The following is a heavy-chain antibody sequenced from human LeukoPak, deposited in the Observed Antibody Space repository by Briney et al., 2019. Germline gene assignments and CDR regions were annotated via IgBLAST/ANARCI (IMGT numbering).Heavy chain of an antibody. Sequence: GGSLRLSCAASGFTFSIYSMNWVRQAPGKGLEWVSSTSSSSRYIYYADSVKGRFTISRDNAKNSLYLQMSTLRAEDTAVYYCARGIGSGWYDAFDIWGQGTMVTVSS. V-gene: IGHV3-21*01. D-gene: IGHD6-19*01. CDR3: ARGIGSGWYDAFDI. CDR2: TSSSSRYI. CDR1: GFTFSIYS. J-gene: IGHJ3*02.